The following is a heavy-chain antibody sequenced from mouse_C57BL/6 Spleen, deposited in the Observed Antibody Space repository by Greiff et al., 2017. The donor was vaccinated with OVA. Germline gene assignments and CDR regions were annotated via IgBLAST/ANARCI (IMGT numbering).Heavy chain of an antibody. V-gene: IGHV5-9-1*02. D-gene: IGHD4-1*01. J-gene: IGHJ2*01. Sequence: EVNVVESGEGLVKPGGSLKLSCAASGFTFSSYAMSWVRQTPEKRLEWVAYISSGGDYIYYADTVKGRFTISRDNARNTLYLQMSSLKSEDTAMYYCTRDIVTGTGGYYFDYWGQGTTLTVSS. CDR2: ISSGGDYI. CDR3: TRDIVTGTGGYYFDY. CDR1: GFTFSSYA.